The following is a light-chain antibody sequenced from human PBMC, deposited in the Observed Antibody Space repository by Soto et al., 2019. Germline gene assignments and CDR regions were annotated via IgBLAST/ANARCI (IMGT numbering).Light chain of an antibody. CDR1: QSVLYSSNNKNY. Sequence: DIVMTQSPDSLAVSLGERATFNCKSSQSVLYSSNNKNYLAWYQQKPGQPPKLLFYWASNRESGVPDRFSGSWSGTDFTLTISSLQAEDVAVYYCQQYYSTPLTFGGGTKVEIK. J-gene: IGKJ4*01. V-gene: IGKV4-1*01. CDR3: QQYYSTPLT. CDR2: WAS.